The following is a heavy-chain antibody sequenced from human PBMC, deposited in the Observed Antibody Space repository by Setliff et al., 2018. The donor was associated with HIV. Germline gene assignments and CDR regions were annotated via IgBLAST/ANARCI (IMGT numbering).Heavy chain of an antibody. CDR3: AKAFGYCSGGSCPVLMDV. D-gene: IGHD2-15*01. V-gene: IGHV3-30*02. CDR1: GFTFSGYG. CDR2: IRYDGDNK. Sequence: PGGSLRLSCAAFGFTFSGYGMYWVRQAPGKGLEWVAFIRYDGDNKYYADSVKGRFTIPRDNSKNTLYLQMNSLRAKDAAVYYCAKAFGYCSGGSCPVLMDVWGKGTTVTVSS. J-gene: IGHJ6*03.